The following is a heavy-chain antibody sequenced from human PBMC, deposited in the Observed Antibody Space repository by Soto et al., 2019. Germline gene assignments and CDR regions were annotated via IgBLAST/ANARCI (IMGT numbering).Heavy chain of an antibody. CDR3: ARVGVTGSLFAY. V-gene: IGHV3-30*04. Sequence: RLCCAASGFTFNDYAMQWVRQAPGKGLEWVAGVSFDGKNQYYADSVKGRFTISRDKSKSTVYLQMNSLRPEDTGVYYCARVGVTGSLFAYWGQGTQVTVSS. J-gene: IGHJ4*02. CDR2: VSFDGKNQ. D-gene: IGHD2-15*01. CDR1: GFTFNDYA.